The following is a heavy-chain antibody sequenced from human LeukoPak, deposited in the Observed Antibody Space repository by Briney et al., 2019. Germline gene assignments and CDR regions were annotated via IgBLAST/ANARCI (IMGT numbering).Heavy chain of an antibody. CDR3: ARGHYDSSGYAFDY. Sequence: SETLSLTCTVSGGSISSNYWIWIRQPPGKGLEWIGYFYYSGSTNYNPSLKSRLAISVDTSMNQFSLKLSSVTAADTAVYYCARGHYDSSGYAFDYWGQGTTVTVSS. CDR1: GGSISSNY. CDR2: FYYSGST. J-gene: IGHJ4*02. V-gene: IGHV4-59*01. D-gene: IGHD3-22*01.